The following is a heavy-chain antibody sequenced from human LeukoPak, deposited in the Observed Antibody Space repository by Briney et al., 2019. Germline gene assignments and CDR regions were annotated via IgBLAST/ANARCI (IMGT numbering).Heavy chain of an antibody. V-gene: IGHV4-38-2*02. CDR3: ARDGEYQLLSSYYYYGMDV. Sequence: SETLSLTCAVSGYSISSGYTWGWIRQPPGKGLEWIGSIYHGGSTYYNPSLKSRVTISVDTSKNQFSLKLSSVTAADTAVYYCARDGEYQLLSSYYYYGMDVWGKGTTVTVSS. J-gene: IGHJ6*04. CDR2: IYHGGST. D-gene: IGHD2-2*01. CDR1: GYSISSGYT.